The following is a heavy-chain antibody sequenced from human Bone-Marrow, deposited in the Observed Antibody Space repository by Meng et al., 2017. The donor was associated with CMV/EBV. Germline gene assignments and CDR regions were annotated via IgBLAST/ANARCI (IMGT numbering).Heavy chain of an antibody. CDR2: IYYSGST. CDR1: GGSISSGGYY. J-gene: IGHJ4*02. D-gene: IGHD2-15*01. Sequence: QVQLQESGPGLVKPSQTLSLTCTVSGGSISSGGYYWSWIRQHPGKGLEWIGYIYYSGSTYYHPSLKSRVTISVDTSKNQFSLKLSSVTAADTAVYYCASTDCSGGSCYSRVFDYWGQGTLVTVSS. V-gene: IGHV4-31*03. CDR3: ASTDCSGGSCYSRVFDY.